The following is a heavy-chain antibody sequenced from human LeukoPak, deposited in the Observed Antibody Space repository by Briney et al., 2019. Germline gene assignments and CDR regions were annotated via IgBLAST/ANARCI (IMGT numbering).Heavy chain of an antibody. CDR3: ARDGSSSGWYY. Sequence: PGRSLRLSCGVSGFTSSNFWMSWVRQAPGKGLEWVANIKQDGSDKYYLASVKGRFTGGSHNTKNSLYLQMNSLKVEHTAVYFCARDGSSSGWYYWGQGTLVTVSS. V-gene: IGHV3-7*03. CDR1: GFTSSNFW. D-gene: IGHD6-19*01. CDR2: IKQDGSDK. J-gene: IGHJ4*02.